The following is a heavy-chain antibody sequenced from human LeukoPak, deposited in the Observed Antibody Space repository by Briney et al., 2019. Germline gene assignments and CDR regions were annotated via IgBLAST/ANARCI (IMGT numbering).Heavy chain of an antibody. V-gene: IGHV3-23*01. J-gene: IGHJ4*02. CDR3: ANSRRGSGSSDY. CDR1: ECTVGSDA. D-gene: IGHD1-26*01. CDR2: ISGSGGAT. Sequence: GRSLRHACAVDECTVGSDAMSWVRQAPGKGLEWVSAISGSGGATYYGDYVKGRFTISRENSKNTLYLQMNSLRAEDTAVYYCANSRRGSGSSDYWGQGTLVTVSS.